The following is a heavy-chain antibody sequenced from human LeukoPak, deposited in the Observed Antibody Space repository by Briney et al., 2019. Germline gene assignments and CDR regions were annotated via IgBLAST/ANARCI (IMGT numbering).Heavy chain of an antibody. CDR3: ARRIGEWFGELEFDP. Sequence: GSSVKVSCKAPGGTFSSYAISWVRQAPGQGLEWMGGIIPIFGTANYAQKFQGRVTITADESTSTAYMELSSLRSEDTAVYYCARRIGEWFGELEFDPWGQGTLVTVSS. CDR1: GGTFSSYA. V-gene: IGHV1-69*01. CDR2: IIPIFGTA. D-gene: IGHD3-10*01. J-gene: IGHJ5*02.